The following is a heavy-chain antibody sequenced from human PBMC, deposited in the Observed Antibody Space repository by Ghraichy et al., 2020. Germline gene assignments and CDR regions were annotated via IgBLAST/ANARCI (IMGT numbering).Heavy chain of an antibody. J-gene: IGHJ4*02. V-gene: IGHV3-23*01. CDR1: GFTFSSYA. D-gene: IGHD6-13*01. Sequence: GESLNISCAASGFTFSSYAMSWVRQAPGKGLEWVSAISGSGGSTYYADSVKGRFTISRDNSKNTLYLQMNSLRAEDTAVYYCAKSLVTSSSWYYFDYWGQGTLVTVSS. CDR3: AKSLVTSSSWYYFDY. CDR2: ISGSGGST.